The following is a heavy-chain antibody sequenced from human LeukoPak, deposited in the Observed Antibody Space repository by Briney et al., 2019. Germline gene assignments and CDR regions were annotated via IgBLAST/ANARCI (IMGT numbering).Heavy chain of an antibody. CDR3: ARPGPDAFDI. CDR2: ISESGAIT. V-gene: IGHV3-23*01. CDR1: GFTFSSYA. J-gene: IGHJ3*02. Sequence: GGSLRLSCAASGFTFSSYAMNWVRQAPGKGLKWVSGISESGAITHYADSVKGRFTISRDNSKTTVFLQMNSLRAEDTAVYYCARPGPDAFDIWGQGTMVTVSS. D-gene: IGHD1-14*01.